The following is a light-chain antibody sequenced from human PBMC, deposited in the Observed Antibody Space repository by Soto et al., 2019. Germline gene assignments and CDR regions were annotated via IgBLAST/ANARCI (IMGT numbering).Light chain of an antibody. CDR2: EVS. CDR3: CSYAGSSTFPYV. V-gene: IGLV2-23*02. CDR1: SSDVGSYNL. J-gene: IGLJ1*01. Sequence: QSVLTQPASESGSPGQSITISCTGTSSDVGSYNLVSWYQRHPGKAPKLMIYEVSKRPSGVSNRFSGSKSGNTASLTISGLQAEDEADYYCCSYAGSSTFPYVFGTGTKVTVL.